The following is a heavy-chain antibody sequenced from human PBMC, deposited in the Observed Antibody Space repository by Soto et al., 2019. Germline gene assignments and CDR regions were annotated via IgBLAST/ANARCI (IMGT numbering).Heavy chain of an antibody. V-gene: IGHV3-13*05. CDR1: GFTFSSYD. J-gene: IGHJ3*02. CDR2: IGTSSDQ. Sequence: HPGGSLRLSCAASGFTFSSYDMHWVRQATGKGLEWVSGIGTSSDQYYPGSVKGRFSISRENAKNSLYLKMNSLRAGDTAVYYCARSLTNLGAFDIWGQGTMVTVSS. D-gene: IGHD3-3*01. CDR3: ARSLTNLGAFDI.